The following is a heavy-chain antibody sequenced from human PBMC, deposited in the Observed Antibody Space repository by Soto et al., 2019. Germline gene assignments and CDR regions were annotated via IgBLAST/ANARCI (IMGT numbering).Heavy chain of an antibody. CDR3: ARVSIAAAGTYYYYYGMDV. J-gene: IGHJ6*02. D-gene: IGHD6-13*01. Sequence: GASVKVSCKASGGTFSSYAISWVRQAPGQGLEWMGGIIPIFGTANYAQKFQGRVTITADESTSTAYMELSSLRSEDTAVYYCARVSIAAAGTYYYYYGMDVWGQGTTVTVS. CDR2: IIPIFGTA. V-gene: IGHV1-69*13. CDR1: GGTFSSYA.